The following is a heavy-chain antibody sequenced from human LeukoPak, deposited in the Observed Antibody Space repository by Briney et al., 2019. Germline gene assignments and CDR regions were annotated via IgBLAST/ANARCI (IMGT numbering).Heavy chain of an antibody. J-gene: IGHJ6*03. CDR3: AKDSYGSGSYYRTQYYYYMDV. CDR1: GFTFSSYA. V-gene: IGHV3-23*01. Sequence: GGSLRLSCAASGFTFSSYAMSWVRQAPGKGLEWVSAISGSGGSTYYADSVKGRFTISRDNSKNTLYLQMNSLRAKDTAVYYCAKDSYGSGSYYRTQYYYYMDVWGKGTTVTVSS. D-gene: IGHD3-10*01. CDR2: ISGSGGST.